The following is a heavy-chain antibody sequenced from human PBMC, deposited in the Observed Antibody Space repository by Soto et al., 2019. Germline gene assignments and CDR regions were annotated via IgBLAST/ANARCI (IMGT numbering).Heavy chain of an antibody. Sequence: SVKVSCKASGGTFSSYAISWVRQAPGQGLEWMGGIIPIFGTANYAQKFQGRVTITADESTSTAYMELSSLRSEDTAAYYCARAVVPAATPNWFDPWGQGTLVTVSS. CDR3: ARAVVPAATPNWFDP. D-gene: IGHD2-2*01. CDR2: IIPIFGTA. J-gene: IGHJ5*02. V-gene: IGHV1-69*13. CDR1: GGTFSSYA.